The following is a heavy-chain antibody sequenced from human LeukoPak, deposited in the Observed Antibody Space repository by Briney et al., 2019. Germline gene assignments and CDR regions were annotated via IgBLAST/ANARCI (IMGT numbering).Heavy chain of an antibody. CDR2: IYVDGTT. Sequence: GGSLRLSCAASGFTVSSNYMSWVRQAPGKGLEWVSVIYVDGTTYYADSVKGRFTISRDNSKNTLSLQMNSLRAEDTAVYYCGRGGGLHFFDYWGQGTLVTVSS. V-gene: IGHV3-53*01. J-gene: IGHJ4*02. D-gene: IGHD3-3*02. CDR3: GRGGGLHFFDY. CDR1: GFTVSSNY.